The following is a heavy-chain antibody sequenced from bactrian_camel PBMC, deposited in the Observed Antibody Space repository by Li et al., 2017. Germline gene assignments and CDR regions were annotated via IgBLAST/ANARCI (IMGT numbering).Heavy chain of an antibody. Sequence: VQLVESGGGSVQAGGSLRLSCAVTGDVLRPACMAWFRQIPGNEREAVAMLYSGGETTYYADPVKGRFTISRDDAKSTVYLQMNSLKSDDTALYYCAVGFRPTDPKYRGQGTQVTVS. D-gene: IGHD4*01. CDR2: LYSGGETT. J-gene: IGHJ4*01. CDR1: GDVLRPAC. CDR3: AVGFRPTDPKY. V-gene: IGHV3S54*01.